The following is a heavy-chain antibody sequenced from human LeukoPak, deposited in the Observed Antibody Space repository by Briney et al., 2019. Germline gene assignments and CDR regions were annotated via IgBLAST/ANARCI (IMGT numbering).Heavy chain of an antibody. D-gene: IGHD5-24*01. Sequence: GGSLRLSCAVSGFTFRNAGMNWVRQAPGKGLEWVAIIWYDGSNEYYGDSVKGRFTISRDNAKNSLYLQMNSLRVEDTAVYYCAKEGRSLQTYWGQGTLVTVSS. CDR3: AKEGRSLQTY. J-gene: IGHJ4*02. CDR2: IWYDGSNE. CDR1: GFTFRNAG. V-gene: IGHV3-33*03.